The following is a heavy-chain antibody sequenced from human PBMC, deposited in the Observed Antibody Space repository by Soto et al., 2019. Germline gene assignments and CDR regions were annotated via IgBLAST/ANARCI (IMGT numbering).Heavy chain of an antibody. J-gene: IGHJ4*02. CDR1: GYTFTSYD. CDR3: ARQSRVGATILSY. Sequence: ASVKVSCKASGYTFTSYDINWVRQATGQGLEWMGWMNPNSGNTGYAQKFQGRVTMTRDTSISTAYMGLSSLRSEDTAVYYCARQSRVGATILSYCGQGTLVTVSS. V-gene: IGHV1-8*01. D-gene: IGHD1-26*01. CDR2: MNPNSGNT.